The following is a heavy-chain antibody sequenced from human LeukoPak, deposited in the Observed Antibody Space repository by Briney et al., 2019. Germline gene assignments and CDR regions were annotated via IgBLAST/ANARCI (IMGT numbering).Heavy chain of an antibody. CDR3: VREARGYHYTYFDY. Sequence: GGSLRLSCTASGFTLGSHDMHWVRQTTGEGLEWVAAIASGFQTFYAGSVKGRFTVSREDAKNSLYLQMNSLRAGDTAVYYCVREARGYHYTYFDYWGQDTLVTVSS. D-gene: IGHD5-18*01. J-gene: IGHJ4*02. CDR2: IASGFQT. CDR1: GFTLGSHD. V-gene: IGHV3-13*01.